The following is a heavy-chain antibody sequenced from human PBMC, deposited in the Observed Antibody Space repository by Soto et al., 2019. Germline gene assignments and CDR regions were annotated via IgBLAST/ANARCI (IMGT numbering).Heavy chain of an antibody. D-gene: IGHD1-7*01. V-gene: IGHV1-18*01. CDR1: GYTFTSYG. J-gene: IGHJ4*02. CDR2: ISAYNGNT. Sequence: ASVKVSCKASGYTFTSYGISWVRQAPGQGLEWMGWISAYNGNTNYAQKFQGRVTITTDKSTNTPYMQMSSLRAEDTAVYYCAKGPPTGTTSGYFDYWGQGTLVTVSS. CDR3: AKGPPTGTTSGYFDY.